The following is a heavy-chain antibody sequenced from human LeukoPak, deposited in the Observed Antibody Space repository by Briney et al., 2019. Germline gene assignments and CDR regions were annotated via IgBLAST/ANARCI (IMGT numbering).Heavy chain of an antibody. Sequence: GESLKISCKGSGYSFTSYWIGWVRQMPGKGLEWMGIIYPGDSDTRYSPSFQGQVTISADKSISTAYLQWSGLKASDTAMYYCARRSEDDFWSGRNWFDPWGQGTLVTVSS. D-gene: IGHD3-3*01. J-gene: IGHJ5*02. CDR1: GYSFTSYW. V-gene: IGHV5-51*01. CDR3: ARRSEDDFWSGRNWFDP. CDR2: IYPGDSDT.